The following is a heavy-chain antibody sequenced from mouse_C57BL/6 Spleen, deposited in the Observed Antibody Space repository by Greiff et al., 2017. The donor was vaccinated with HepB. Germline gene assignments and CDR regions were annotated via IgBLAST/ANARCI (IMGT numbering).Heavy chain of an antibody. D-gene: IGHD2-14*01. CDR1: GFTFSSYA. CDR2: ISDGGSYT. J-gene: IGHJ2*01. CDR3: ARENRYPYFDY. V-gene: IGHV5-4*01. Sequence: EVQVVESGGGLVKPGGSLKLSCAASGFTFSSYAMSWVRQTPEKRLEWVATISDGGSYTYYPDNVKGRFTISRDNAKNNLYLQMSHLKSEDTAMYYCARENRYPYFDYWGQGTTLTVSS.